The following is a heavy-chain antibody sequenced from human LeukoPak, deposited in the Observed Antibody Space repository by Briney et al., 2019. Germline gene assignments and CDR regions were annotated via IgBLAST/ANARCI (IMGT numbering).Heavy chain of an antibody. J-gene: IGHJ4*02. Sequence: GGSLRLSCAASGFTFSSYAMSWVRQAPGKGLEWVSAISGSGGSTYYADSVKGRFTISRDNSKNTLYLQMNSLRAEDTAVYYCAKDRPGRIAVAAIFDYWGQGTLVAVSS. CDR2: ISGSGGST. V-gene: IGHV3-23*01. D-gene: IGHD6-19*01. CDR1: GFTFSSYA. CDR3: AKDRPGRIAVAAIFDY.